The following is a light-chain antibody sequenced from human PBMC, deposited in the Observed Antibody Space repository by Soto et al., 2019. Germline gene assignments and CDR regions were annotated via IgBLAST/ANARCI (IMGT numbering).Light chain of an antibody. CDR1: HNISRF. Sequence: DIQMTQSPSPLSASVGDTVTITCRASHNISRFLNWYQQRPGKAPKLLIYAASTLQSGVPPKFSGSGSVTDFTLTITTLQPEDFATYYCQQSYSTWYSFGQGTKLEIK. J-gene: IGKJ2*03. CDR3: QQSYSTWYS. CDR2: AAS. V-gene: IGKV1-39*01.